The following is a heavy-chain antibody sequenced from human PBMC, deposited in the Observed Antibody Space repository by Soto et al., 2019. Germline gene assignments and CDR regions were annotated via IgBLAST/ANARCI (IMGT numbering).Heavy chain of an antibody. CDR3: ARGRRAVVVVAATGDAFDI. CDR2: IIPILGIA. D-gene: IGHD2-15*01. Sequence: QVQLVQSGAEVKKPGSSVKVSCKASGGTFSSYTISWVRQAPGQGLEWMGRIIPILGIANYAQKFQGRVTITADKSTSXAAXELSSLRSEDTAVYYCARGRRAVVVVAATGDAFDIWGQGTMVTVSS. J-gene: IGHJ3*02. CDR1: GGTFSSYT. V-gene: IGHV1-69*02.